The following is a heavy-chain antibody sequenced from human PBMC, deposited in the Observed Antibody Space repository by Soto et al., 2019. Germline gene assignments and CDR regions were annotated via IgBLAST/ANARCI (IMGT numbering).Heavy chain of an antibody. J-gene: IGHJ5*02. CDR2: IYYSGST. V-gene: IGHV4-31*03. D-gene: IGHD3-22*01. CDR1: GGSISSGGYY. CDR3: ARTSYDSSGTAADP. Sequence: QVQLQESGPGLVKPSQTLSLTCTVSGGSISSGGYYWSWIRQHPGKGLEWIGYIYYSGSTYYNPSLKRRVTISVDTSKNQFSLKLSSVTAADTAVYYCARTSYDSSGTAADPWGQGTRVTVSS.